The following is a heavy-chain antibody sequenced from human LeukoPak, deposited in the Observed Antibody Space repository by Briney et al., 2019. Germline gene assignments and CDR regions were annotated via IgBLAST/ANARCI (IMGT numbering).Heavy chain of an antibody. J-gene: IGHJ1*01. D-gene: IGHD1/OR15-1a*01. CDR3: AKNNIRASHPYFQH. V-gene: IGHV3-23*01. Sequence: GGSLRPSCAASGFTFSSYAMSWVRQAPGKGLEWVSAISGSGGSTYYADSVKGRFTISRDNSKNTLYLQMNSLRAEDTAVYYCAKNNIRASHPYFQHWGQGTLVTVSS. CDR2: ISGSGGST. CDR1: GFTFSSYA.